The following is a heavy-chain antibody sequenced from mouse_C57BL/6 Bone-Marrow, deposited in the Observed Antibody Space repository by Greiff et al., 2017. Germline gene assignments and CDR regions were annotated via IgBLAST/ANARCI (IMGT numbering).Heavy chain of an antibody. J-gene: IGHJ3*01. Sequence: EVQLMESGRGLVQPARPLRLTCAVYGFTFSSYGLSWVCQTPDKRLEWVATISSGGSYTYYPDSVKGRFTISSDNAKNTLYLQMSSRKSEDTAMYYYANVLRCAEAWFPTRGE. CDR3: ANVLRCAEAWFPT. CDR2: ISSGGSYT. V-gene: IGHV5-6*01. CDR1: GFTFSSYG. D-gene: IGHD1-1*01.